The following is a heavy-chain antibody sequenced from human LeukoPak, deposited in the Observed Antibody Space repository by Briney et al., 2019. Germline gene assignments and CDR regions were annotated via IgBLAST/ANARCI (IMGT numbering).Heavy chain of an antibody. D-gene: IGHD1-26*01. Sequence: ASVKVSCKASGYTFISHYMHWVRQAPGRGLEWMGIIIPSGGGTTYAQKFQGRVTMTRDTSTSIVYMELSSLRSEDTAVYYCARGRSGSYPSGYFDSWGQGTLVTVSS. CDR1: GYTFISHY. J-gene: IGHJ4*02. V-gene: IGHV1-46*01. CDR3: ARGRSGSYPSGYFDS. CDR2: IIPSGGGT.